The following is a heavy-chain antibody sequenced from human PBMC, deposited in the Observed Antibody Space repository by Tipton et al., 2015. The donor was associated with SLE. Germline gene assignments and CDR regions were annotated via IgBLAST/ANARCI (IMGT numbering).Heavy chain of an antibody. CDR1: GYSISSGYY. J-gene: IGHJ3*02. CDR3: ASIDPPDAFDI. CDR2: IYYSGST. Sequence: GLVKPSETLSLTCAVSGYSISSGYYWGWIRQPPGKGLEWIGSIYYSGSTYYNPSLKSRVTISVDTSKNQFSLKLSSVTAADTAVYYCASIDPPDAFDIWGQGTMVTVSS. D-gene: IGHD3-16*02. V-gene: IGHV4-38-2*01.